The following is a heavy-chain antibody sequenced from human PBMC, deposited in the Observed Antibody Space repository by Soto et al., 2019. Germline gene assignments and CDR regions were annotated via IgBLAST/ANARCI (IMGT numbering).Heavy chain of an antibody. CDR1: GYSPTIYR. D-gene: IGHD2-15*01. CDR2: IDPGDSYI. CDR3: ARQAIVVVVAADEDYYYGMDV. V-gene: IGHV5-10-1*01. Sequence: PGESLKTSCTGSGYSPTIYRTSWGRQMPGKRLEWMGTIDPGDSYINYNPSSQAHVTISADKSVTTAYLQWSSLKASDTAMYYCARQAIVVVVAADEDYYYGMDVWGQGTTVTVSS. J-gene: IGHJ6*02.